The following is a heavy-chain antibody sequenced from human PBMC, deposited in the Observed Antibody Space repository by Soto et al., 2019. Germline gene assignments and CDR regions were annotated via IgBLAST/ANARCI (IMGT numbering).Heavy chain of an antibody. V-gene: IGHV4-34*01. D-gene: IGHD3-3*01. J-gene: IGHJ5*02. CDR3: ARIKTIFGVSRSNWFDP. CDR2: INHSGST. Sequence: QVQLQQWGAGLLKPSETLSLTCAVYGGSFSGYYWSWIRQPPGKGLEWIGEINHSGSTNYNPSLKSRVTISVDTSKNQFSLKLSSVTATDTAVYYCARIKTIFGVSRSNWFDPWGQGTLVTVSS. CDR1: GGSFSGYY.